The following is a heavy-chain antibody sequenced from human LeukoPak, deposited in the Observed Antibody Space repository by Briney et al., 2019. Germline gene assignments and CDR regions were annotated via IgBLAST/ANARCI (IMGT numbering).Heavy chain of an antibody. CDR1: GGSISSYY. D-gene: IGHD3-3*01. CDR2: IYFSGST. Sequence: PSLTLSLTCTVSGGSISSYYWSWTRHPPGKGLEWIGYIYFSGSTNYNPSLKSRVAISVDASKNEFSLKLSFVTGADTAVYYCARHPRYGDGYYLGGQGSLVTVS. CDR3: ARHPRYGDGYYL. V-gene: IGHV4-59*08. J-gene: IGHJ4*02.